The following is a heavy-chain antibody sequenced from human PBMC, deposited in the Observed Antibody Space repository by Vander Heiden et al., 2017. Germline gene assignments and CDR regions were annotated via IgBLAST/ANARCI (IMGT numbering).Heavy chain of an antibody. CDR3: ARASTKDRNFDY. Sequence: EVRVVESGGGLVQPGGSLRLSCAASGFTFSTYWMTWVRQAPGKGLEWVANIKQDASEKYYVDSVKGRFTISRDNAKNSLYLQMNNLRAEDTAVYYCARASTKDRNFDYWGQGTLVTVSS. CDR1: GFTFSTYW. CDR2: IKQDASEK. V-gene: IGHV3-7*01. D-gene: IGHD2-8*01. J-gene: IGHJ4*02.